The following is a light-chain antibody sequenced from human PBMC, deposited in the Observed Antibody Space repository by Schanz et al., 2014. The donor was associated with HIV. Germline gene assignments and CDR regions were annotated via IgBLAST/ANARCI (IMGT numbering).Light chain of an antibody. CDR3: ATWDDSLSGVV. Sequence: QSALTQPASVSGSPGQSITISCTGTSSDVGSYNLVSWYQQHPGKAPKLMIYEVSKRPSGVPDRFSGSKSGTSASLEISGLRSEDEADYYCATWDDSLSGVVLGGGTKLTVL. CDR1: SSDVGSYNL. J-gene: IGLJ2*01. V-gene: IGLV2-23*02. CDR2: EVS.